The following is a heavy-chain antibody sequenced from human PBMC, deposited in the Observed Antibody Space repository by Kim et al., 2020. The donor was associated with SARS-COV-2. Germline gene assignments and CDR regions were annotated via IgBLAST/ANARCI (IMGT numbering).Heavy chain of an antibody. Sequence: VSVKSRITINPDTSKTQFSLQLNSVTPEDTAVYYCARTYYDSSGYYAFDIWGQGTMVTVSS. CDR3: ARTYYDSSGYYAFDI. V-gene: IGHV6-1*01. J-gene: IGHJ3*02. D-gene: IGHD3-22*01.